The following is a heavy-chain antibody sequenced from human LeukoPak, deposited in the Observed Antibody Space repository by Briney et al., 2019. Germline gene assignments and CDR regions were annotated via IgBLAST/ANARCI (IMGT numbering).Heavy chain of an antibody. CDR2: VYSGGST. V-gene: IGHV3-53*01. CDR3: AKDGYYGGNAPTYFAY. D-gene: IGHD4-23*01. J-gene: IGHJ4*02. CDR1: GFTVSSTD. Sequence: PGESLRLSCAASGFTVSSTDMSWVRQAPGKGLEWVSAVYSGGSTFYADSVKGRFTISGDNFKNTLYLQMNSLRAEDAAVYYCAKDGYYGGNAPTYFAYWGQGTLVTVSS.